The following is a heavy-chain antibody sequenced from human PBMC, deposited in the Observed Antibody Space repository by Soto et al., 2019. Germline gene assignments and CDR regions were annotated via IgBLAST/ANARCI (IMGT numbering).Heavy chain of an antibody. J-gene: IGHJ4*02. CDR2: IYYSGST. Sequence: SETLSLTCTVSGGSISSYYWSWIRQPPGKGLEWIGYIYYSGSTNYNPSLKSRVTISVDTSKNQFSLKLSSVTAADTAVYYCARAYDSSGYYYYLDYWGQGTLVTVS. CDR1: GGSISSYY. CDR3: ARAYDSSGYYYYLDY. V-gene: IGHV4-59*08. D-gene: IGHD3-22*01.